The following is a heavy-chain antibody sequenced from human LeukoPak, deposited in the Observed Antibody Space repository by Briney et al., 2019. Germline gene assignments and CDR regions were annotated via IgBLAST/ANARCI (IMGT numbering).Heavy chain of an antibody. CDR1: GYNFVSYY. J-gene: IGHJ6*02. CDR3: AREDVVLVDAVRYYYYGMDV. Sequence: ASVKVSCKASGYNFVSYYMHWVRQAPGQGLEWMGIINPSGGSTSYAQKFQDRVTMTRDTSTSTVYMELSSLKSEDTAVYYCAREDVVLVDAVRYYYYGMDVWGQGTTVTVSS. CDR2: INPSGGST. V-gene: IGHV1-46*01. D-gene: IGHD2-8*01.